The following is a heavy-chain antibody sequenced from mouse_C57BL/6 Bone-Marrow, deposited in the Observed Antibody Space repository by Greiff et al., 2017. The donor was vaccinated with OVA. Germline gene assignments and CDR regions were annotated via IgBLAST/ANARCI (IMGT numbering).Heavy chain of an antibody. J-gene: IGHJ3*01. D-gene: IGHD2-2*01. CDR3: ARSGDGYDVWFAY. V-gene: IGHV1-69*01. CDR2: IDPSDSYT. Sequence: QVQLQQPGAELVMPGASVKLSCKASGYTFTSYWMHWVKQRPGQGLEWIGEIDPSDSYTNYNQKFKGKSTLTVDKSSSTAYMQLSSLTSEDSAVYYCARSGDGYDVWFAYWGQGTLVTVSA. CDR1: GYTFTSYW.